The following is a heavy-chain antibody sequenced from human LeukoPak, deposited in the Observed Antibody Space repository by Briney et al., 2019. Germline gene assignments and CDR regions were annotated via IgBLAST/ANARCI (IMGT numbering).Heavy chain of an antibody. CDR3: ARTYHDFSTDTYHLFDY. D-gene: IGHD3-9*01. CDR1: GASINSY. V-gene: IGHV4-59*01. J-gene: IGHJ4*02. CDR2: IHYSGST. Sequence: SETLSLTCTVSGASINSYWSWIRQTPGKGLAWIGYIHYSGSTNYNPSLYSRVTISLDTSQKQFSLLLYSVTGADTAVYYCARTYHDFSTDTYHLFDYWGQGIQVAVS.